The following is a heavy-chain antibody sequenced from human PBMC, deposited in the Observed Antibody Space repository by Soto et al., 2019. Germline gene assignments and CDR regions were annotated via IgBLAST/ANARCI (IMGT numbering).Heavy chain of an antibody. CDR1: GGSISSSSYY. CDR2: IYYSGST. J-gene: IGHJ4*02. V-gene: IGHV4-39*01. D-gene: IGHD6-6*01. CDR3: TRYTTSTGDFDY. Sequence: QLQLQESGPGLVKPSETLSLTCTVSGGSISSSSYYWGWIRQPPGKGLEWIGIIYYSGSTYYNPSLKSRLTISVDTSKNQFSLKLSSVTAADTAVYYCTRYTTSTGDFDYWGQGTLVTVSS.